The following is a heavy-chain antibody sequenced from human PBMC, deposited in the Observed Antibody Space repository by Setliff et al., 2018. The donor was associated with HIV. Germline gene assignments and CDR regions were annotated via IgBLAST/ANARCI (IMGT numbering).Heavy chain of an antibody. J-gene: IGHJ6*02. CDR3: ARDAEYQVLHYYYSGMDV. CDR1: GYTFTRYG. Sequence: SVKVSCKASGYTFTRYGISWVRQAPGQGLEWMGWISANNGNTKYAQRLQGRVTMTTDTSTSTAYMDLRSLRSDDTAVYFCARDAEYQVLHYYYSGMDVWGQGTTVTAP. D-gene: IGHD2-2*01. V-gene: IGHV1-18*01. CDR2: ISANNGNT.